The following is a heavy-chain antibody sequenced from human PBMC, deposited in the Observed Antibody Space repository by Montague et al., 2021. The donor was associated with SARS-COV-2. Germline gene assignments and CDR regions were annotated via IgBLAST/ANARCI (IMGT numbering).Heavy chain of an antibody. V-gene: IGHV4-59*12. CDR1: GGSISSYY. J-gene: IGHJ4*02. CDR3: ARDVGTAMPY. CDR2: IYYSGSS. D-gene: IGHD5-18*01. Sequence: SETLSLTCTVSGGSISSYYWSWIRQPPGKGLEWIGYIYYSGSSNYNPSLKSRATISVDTSKNQFSLKLSSVTAADTAVYYCARDVGTAMPYWGQGTLVTVSS.